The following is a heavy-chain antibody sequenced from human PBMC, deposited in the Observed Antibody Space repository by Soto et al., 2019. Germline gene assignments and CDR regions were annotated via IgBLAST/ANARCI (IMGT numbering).Heavy chain of an antibody. J-gene: IGHJ4*02. CDR1: GFTFSSYW. D-gene: IGHD3-9*01. V-gene: IGHV3-7*01. CDR3: ARKDYDILTGYPDY. CDR2: IKQDGSEK. Sequence: SGGSLRLSCAASGFTFSSYWMSWVRQAPGKGLEWVANIKQDGSEKHYVDSVKGRFTISRDNAKNPLYLQMNSLRAEDTAVYYCARKDYDILTGYPDYWGQGTLVTVSS.